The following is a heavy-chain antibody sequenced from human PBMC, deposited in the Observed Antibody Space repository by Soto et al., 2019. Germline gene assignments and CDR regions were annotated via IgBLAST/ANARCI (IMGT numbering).Heavy chain of an antibody. Sequence: AETLSRTFTVSGGSITNYYWSWIRQPPGKGMEWIGYVYYSGTTNYNPSLKSRVTISVDTSKNQFSLKLTSVTAAETAVYYCALYCSSTSCYGQGDYWGQGTRVKVSS. CDR3: ALYCSSTSCYGQGDY. J-gene: IGHJ4*02. D-gene: IGHD2-2*01. CDR1: GGSITNYY. V-gene: IGHV4-59*03. CDR2: VYYSGTT.